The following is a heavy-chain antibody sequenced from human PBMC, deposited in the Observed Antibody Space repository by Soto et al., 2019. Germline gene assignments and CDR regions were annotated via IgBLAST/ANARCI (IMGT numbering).Heavy chain of an antibody. Sequence: PGGSLRLSCAASGFTFTRYSMNWVRQAPGKGLEWVSSISSTTNYIYYGDSMKGRFTISRDNAKNSLYLEMNTLRAEDTAVYYCARESEDLTSNFDYWGQGTLVTVSS. V-gene: IGHV3-21*06. CDR3: ARESEDLTSNFDY. CDR1: GFTFTRYS. J-gene: IGHJ4*02. CDR2: ISSTTNYI.